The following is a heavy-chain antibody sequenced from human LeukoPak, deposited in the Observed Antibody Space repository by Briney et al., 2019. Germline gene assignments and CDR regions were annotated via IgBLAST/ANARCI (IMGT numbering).Heavy chain of an antibody. CDR2: IYYSGST. CDR1: GGSISSSSYY. CDR3: ARGTISRYMDV. J-gene: IGHJ6*03. V-gene: IGHV4-39*07. D-gene: IGHD2/OR15-2a*01. Sequence: SETLSLTCTVSGGSISSSSYYWGWIRQPPGKGLEWIGSIYYSGSTYYNPSLESRVTMSVDTSKNQFSLKLSSVTAADTAVYYCARGTISRYMDVWGKGTTVTISS.